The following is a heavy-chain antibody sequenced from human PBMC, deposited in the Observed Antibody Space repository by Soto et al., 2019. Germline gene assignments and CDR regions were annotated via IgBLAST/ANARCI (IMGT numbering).Heavy chain of an antibody. J-gene: IGHJ4*02. CDR1: GGSISSYY. Sequence: SETLSLTCTVSGGSISSYYWSWIRQPPGKGLEWIGYIYYSGSTNYNPSLKSRVTISVDTSKNQFSLKLGSVTAADTAVYYCAREEYSSSIDYWGQGTLVTVSS. V-gene: IGHV4-59*01. CDR3: AREEYSSSIDY. CDR2: IYYSGST. D-gene: IGHD6-6*01.